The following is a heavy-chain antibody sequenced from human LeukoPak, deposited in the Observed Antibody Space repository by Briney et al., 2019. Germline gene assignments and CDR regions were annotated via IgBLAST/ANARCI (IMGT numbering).Heavy chain of an antibody. CDR2: IKSKTDGGTT. CDR3: TTVRGSSYQYFQR. D-gene: IGHD6-13*01. Sequence: GGSLRLSCAASGFTFSNAWMHWVRQAPGKGLEWVGRIKSKTDGGTTDYAAPVKGRFTISRDDSKTTLYLQMNSLKSEDTAVYYCTTVRGSSYQYFQRWGQGTLVTVSS. V-gene: IGHV3-15*01. CDR1: GFTFSNAW. J-gene: IGHJ1*01.